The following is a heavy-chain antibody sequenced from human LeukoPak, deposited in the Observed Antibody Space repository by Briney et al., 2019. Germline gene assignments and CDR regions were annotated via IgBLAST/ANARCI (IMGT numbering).Heavy chain of an antibody. CDR1: GYTFTSYG. D-gene: IGHD6-19*01. V-gene: IGHV1-18*01. CDR2: ISAYNGNT. J-gene: IGHJ3*02. Sequence: GASVKVSCKASGYTFTSYGISWVRQAPGQGLEWMGWISAYNGNTNYAQKLQGRVTMTTDTYTSTAYMELRSLRSDDTAVYYCASFGAVAGTQRRQPSYAFDIWGQGTMVTVSS. CDR3: ASFGAVAGTQRRQPSYAFDI.